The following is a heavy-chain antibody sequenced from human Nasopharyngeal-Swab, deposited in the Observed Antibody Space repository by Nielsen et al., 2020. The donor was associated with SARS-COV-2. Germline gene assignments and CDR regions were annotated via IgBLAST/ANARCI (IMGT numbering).Heavy chain of an antibody. J-gene: IGHJ6*02. CDR1: GFTFSTYE. Sequence: GSLRLSCAASGFTFSTYEMNWVRQAPGKGLEWVSYISSSGSTIYYADSVKGRFTISRDNAKNSLYLQMNSLRAEDTAVYYCATDRGAVAGTILFGYYYYGMDVWGQGTTVTVSS. CDR3: ATDRGAVAGTILFGYYYYGMDV. V-gene: IGHV3-48*03. D-gene: IGHD6-19*01. CDR2: ISSSGSTI.